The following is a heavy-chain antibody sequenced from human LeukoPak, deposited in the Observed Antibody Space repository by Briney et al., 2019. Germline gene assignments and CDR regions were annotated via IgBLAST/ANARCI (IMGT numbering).Heavy chain of an antibody. V-gene: IGHV3-23*01. CDR3: AKSTGGVGATYDC. CDR2: ISGTGGST. Sequence: GGSLRLSCAASGFTFSSYAMSWVRQAPGKGLEWVSGISGTGGSTFYAASVKGRFTFSRDNSKNTLYLQMNSLRAEDTAVYYCAKSTGGVGATYDCWGQGTLVTVSS. CDR1: GFTFSSYA. J-gene: IGHJ4*02. D-gene: IGHD1-26*01.